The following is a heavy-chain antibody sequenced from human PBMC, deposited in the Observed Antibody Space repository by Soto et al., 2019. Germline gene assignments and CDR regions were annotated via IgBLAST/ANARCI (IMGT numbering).Heavy chain of an antibody. V-gene: IGHV4-34*12. Sequence: SETLSLTCAVYAESFSGYYWSWIRQPPGRGLEWIGEIFHGGHTNYNPSLKSRVTISVDTSKNHFSLELTSVTAADTAVYYCARPHYDSNTFYSFFDYWDQGTLVTVSS. CDR1: AESFSGYY. D-gene: IGHD3-22*01. CDR3: ARPHYDSNTFYSFFDY. J-gene: IGHJ4*02. CDR2: IFHGGHT.